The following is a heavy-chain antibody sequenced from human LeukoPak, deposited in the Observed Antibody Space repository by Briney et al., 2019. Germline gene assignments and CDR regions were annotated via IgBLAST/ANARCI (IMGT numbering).Heavy chain of an antibody. J-gene: IGHJ3*02. CDR2: IYYSGST. CDR1: GGSISSGGYY. V-gene: IGHV4-31*03. CDR3: ARGGNYYDSKTDAFDI. D-gene: IGHD3-22*01. Sequence: SETLSLTCTVSGGSISSGGYYWGWIRQHPGKGLEWIGYIYYSGSTYYNPSPKSRVTISVDTSKNQFSLKLSSVTAADTAVYYCARGGNYYDSKTDAFDIWGQGTMVTVSS.